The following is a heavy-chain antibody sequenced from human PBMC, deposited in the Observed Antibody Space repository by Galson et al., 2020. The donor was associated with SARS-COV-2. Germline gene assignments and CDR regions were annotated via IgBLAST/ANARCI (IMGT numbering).Heavy chain of an antibody. D-gene: IGHD3-9*01. CDR1: GYTFTSYG. V-gene: IGHV1-18*01. J-gene: IGHJ6*02. CDR2: ISAYNGNT. CDR3: ARDDWGYNYYCGMAV. Sequence: ASVKVSCKASGYTFTSYGISWVRQAPGQGLEWMGWISAYNGNTNYAQKLQGRVTMTTDTSTSTAYMELRSLRSDDTAVYYCARDDWGYNYYCGMAVWGQGTTVTVSS.